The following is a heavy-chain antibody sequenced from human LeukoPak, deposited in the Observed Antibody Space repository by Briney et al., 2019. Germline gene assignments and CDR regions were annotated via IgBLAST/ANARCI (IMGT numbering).Heavy chain of an antibody. CDR2: IYHSGST. CDR3: ARGVPLGV. Sequence: PSETLSLTCTVSGGSITSGGYYWSWIRQHPGKGLEWIGFIYHSGSTDYNPSLKSRVTISVDTSKNQFSLKLGSVTAADTAVYYCARGVPLGVWGQGTLVTVSS. D-gene: IGHD2-8*01. CDR1: GGSITSGGYY. V-gene: IGHV4-31*03. J-gene: IGHJ4*02.